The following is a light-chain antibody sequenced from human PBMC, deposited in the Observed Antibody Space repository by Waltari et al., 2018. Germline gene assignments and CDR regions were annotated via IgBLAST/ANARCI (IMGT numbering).Light chain of an antibody. J-gene: IGKJ2*01. V-gene: IGKV1-5*03. Sequence: DIQMTQSPSTLSASVGDSVTITCRASQNIGSWLAWYQQKPGSAPNLLIYKASNLDSGVPSRFSGSGSGTEFTLTISSLQPDDFATYYCHQYNSYAPYTFGQGTKLEIK. CDR2: KAS. CDR3: HQYNSYAPYT. CDR1: QNIGSW.